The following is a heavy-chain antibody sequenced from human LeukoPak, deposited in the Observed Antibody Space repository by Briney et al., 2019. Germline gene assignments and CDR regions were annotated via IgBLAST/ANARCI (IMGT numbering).Heavy chain of an antibody. CDR2: ISASGRST. CDR3: AKDIQGAN. V-gene: IGHV3-23*01. D-gene: IGHD5-18*01. J-gene: IGHJ4*02. Sequence: WGSLRLSCAAHGFTVSFAAMTWVRKGPGKGLEWVSLISASGRSTYYADSVKGRFTISRDNSKNTVYLQMNSLRAEDTALYYCAKDIQGANWGQGTLVTVSS. CDR1: GFTVSFAA.